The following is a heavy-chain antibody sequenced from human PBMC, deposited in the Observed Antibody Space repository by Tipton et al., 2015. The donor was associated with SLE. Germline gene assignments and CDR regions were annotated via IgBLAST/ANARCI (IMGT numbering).Heavy chain of an antibody. CDR1: GFTFDDYA. CDR2: ISWNSGNI. V-gene: IGHV3-9*01. Sequence: SLRLSCAASGFTFDDYAMHWVRQAPGKGLEWVSCISWNSGNIGYADSVRGRFTISRDNAKNSLYLQMNSLRPEDTALYYCAKGVTMTGEGMDAFDMWGQGTMVTCSS. J-gene: IGHJ3*02. D-gene: IGHD3-22*01. CDR3: AKGVTMTGEGMDAFDM.